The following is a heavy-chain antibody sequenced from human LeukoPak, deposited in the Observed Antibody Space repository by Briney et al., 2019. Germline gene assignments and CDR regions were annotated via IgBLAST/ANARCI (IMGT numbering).Heavy chain of an antibody. CDR1: GYTFTSYG. Sequence: ASVKVSCKASGYTFTSYGISWVRQAPGQGLEWMGWISAYNGNTNYAQKLQGRVTMTTDTSTSTAYMELRSLRSDDTAVYYCATGYRSSASCYYFDYWGQGTLVTVSS. CDR2: ISAYNGNT. D-gene: IGHD2-2*01. V-gene: IGHV1-18*01. CDR3: ATGYRSSASCYYFDY. J-gene: IGHJ4*02.